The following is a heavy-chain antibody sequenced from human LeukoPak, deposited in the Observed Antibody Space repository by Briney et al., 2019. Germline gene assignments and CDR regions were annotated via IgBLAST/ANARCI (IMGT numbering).Heavy chain of an antibody. V-gene: IGHV3-23*01. J-gene: IGHJ4*02. CDR2: ISGGGGST. CDR1: GFTFSSYA. CDR3: ARDILTGYYSPN. Sequence: VHRGGPLSLSCAACGFTFSSYAMSWVRLAPGEGVEWVSRISGGGGSTYYADSVKGRFTISRDNSKNTLCLQMNSLRAEDTAVYYCARDILTGYYSPNWGQGTLVTVSS. D-gene: IGHD3-9*01.